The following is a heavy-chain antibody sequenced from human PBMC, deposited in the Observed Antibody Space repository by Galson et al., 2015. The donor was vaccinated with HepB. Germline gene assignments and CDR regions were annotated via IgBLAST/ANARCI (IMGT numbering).Heavy chain of an antibody. CDR1: GYTFTSYG. CDR2: ISAYNGNT. Sequence: SVKVSCKASGYTFTSYGISWVRQAPGQGLEWMGWISAYNGNTNYAQKLQGRVTMTTDTSTSTAYMEIRSLRSDDTAVYYCASDILTTVVIPADYWGQGTLVTVSS. CDR3: ASDILTTVVIPADY. D-gene: IGHD4-23*01. V-gene: IGHV1-18*01. J-gene: IGHJ4*02.